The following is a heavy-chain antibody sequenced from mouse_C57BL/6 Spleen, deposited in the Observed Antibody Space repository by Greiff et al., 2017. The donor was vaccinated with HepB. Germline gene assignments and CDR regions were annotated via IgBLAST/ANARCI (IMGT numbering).Heavy chain of an antibody. V-gene: IGHV5-4*01. CDR1: GFTFSSYA. J-gene: IGHJ4*01. CDR2: ISDGGSYT. CDR3: ARDHYGSSYGYYAMDY. Sequence: EVKVVESGGGLVKPGGSLKLSCAASGFTFSSYAMSWVRQTPEKRLEWVATISDGGSYTYYPDNVKGRFTISRDNAKNNLYLQMSHLKSEDTAMYYCARDHYGSSYGYYAMDYWGQGTSVTVSS. D-gene: IGHD1-1*01.